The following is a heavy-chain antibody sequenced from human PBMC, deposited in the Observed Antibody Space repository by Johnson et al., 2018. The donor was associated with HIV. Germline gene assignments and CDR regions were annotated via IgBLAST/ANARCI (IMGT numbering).Heavy chain of an antibody. D-gene: IGHD1-26*01. J-gene: IGHJ3*02. CDR1: GLIDSRNY. CDR3: AVNSGNYYVYAFDI. Sequence: VQLVESGGGLIQPGGSLRLSCVASGLIDSRNYMGWVRQPPGKGLEWVAIIHRGGSTSYTDSVKGRFTISRDNSKNTLYLQMKSLRAEDTALYYCAVNSGNYYVYAFDIWGQGTLVTVSS. V-gene: IGHV3-53*01. CDR2: IHRGGST.